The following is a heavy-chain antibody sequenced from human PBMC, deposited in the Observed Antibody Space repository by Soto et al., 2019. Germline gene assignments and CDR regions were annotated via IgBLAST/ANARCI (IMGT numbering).Heavy chain of an antibody. J-gene: IGHJ4*02. Sequence: SETLSLTCTVSGGSFKSGSYSWSWIRQPPGKGLEWIGYVYHTGRTSYNPSLKSRVSISMNTSKNQFSLNLDSVTAADTAVYFCARDFAYFDSRGQGTLVTVSS. CDR2: VYHTGRT. CDR1: GGSFKSGSYS. V-gene: IGHV4-61*01. CDR3: ARDFAYFDS. D-gene: IGHD3-3*01.